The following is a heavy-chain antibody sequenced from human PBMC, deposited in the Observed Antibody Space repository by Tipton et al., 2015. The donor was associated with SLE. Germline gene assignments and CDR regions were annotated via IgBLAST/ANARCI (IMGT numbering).Heavy chain of an antibody. D-gene: IGHD6-13*01. J-gene: IGHJ6*02. CDR1: GFSVTDVW. CDR3: AKTIGAADPYYYYGMDV. V-gene: IGHV3-30*18. Sequence: QLVQSGGGLVNPGGSLRLSCAVSGFSVTDVWMAWVRQAPGKGLKWVASMSYDGSTKYYADSVKGRFTISRDNSKNTLYLQMSSLRAEDTAVYYCAKTIGAADPYYYYGMDVWGQGTTVTVSS. CDR2: MSYDGSTK.